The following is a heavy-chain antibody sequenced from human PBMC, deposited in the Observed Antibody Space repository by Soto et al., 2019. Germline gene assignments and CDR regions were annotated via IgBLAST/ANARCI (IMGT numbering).Heavy chain of an antibody. CDR3: AREGLSLGELSIGMDV. Sequence: ASVKVSCKASGGTFSSYAISWVRQAPGQGLEWMGGIIPIFGTANYAQKFQGRVTITADKSTSTAYMELSSLRSEDTAVYYCAREGLSLGELSIGMDVWGQGTTVTVSS. CDR1: GGTFSSYA. CDR2: IIPIFGTA. D-gene: IGHD3-16*02. J-gene: IGHJ6*02. V-gene: IGHV1-69*06.